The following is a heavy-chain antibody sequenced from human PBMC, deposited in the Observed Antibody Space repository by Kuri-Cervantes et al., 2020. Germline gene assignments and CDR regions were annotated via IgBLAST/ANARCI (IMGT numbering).Heavy chain of an antibody. CDR2: IYYSGST. D-gene: IGHD7-27*01. CDR3: ARETGDLAIYYYYGMDV. Sequence: SCTVSGGSISSGGYYWSWIRQHPGKGLEWIGYIYYSGSTYYNPSLKSRVTISVDTSKNQFSLKLSSVTAADTAVYYCARETGDLAIYYYYGMDVWGQGTTVTVSS. J-gene: IGHJ6*02. V-gene: IGHV4-31*02. CDR1: GGSISSGGYY.